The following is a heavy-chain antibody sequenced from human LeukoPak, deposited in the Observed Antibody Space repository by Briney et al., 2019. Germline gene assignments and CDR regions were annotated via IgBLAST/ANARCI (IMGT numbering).Heavy chain of an antibody. D-gene: IGHD1-26*01. Sequence: PSETLSLTCTVSGGSMSSYYWSWIRQRPGKGLEWIAYIYYSGATNYRPSLKSRVTISVDRSKNQFSLKLNSVTAADTAVYYCARHGAWAPFDYWGQGTLVTVSS. V-gene: IGHV4-59*08. CDR2: IYYSGAT. CDR3: ARHGAWAPFDY. CDR1: GGSMSSYY. J-gene: IGHJ4*02.